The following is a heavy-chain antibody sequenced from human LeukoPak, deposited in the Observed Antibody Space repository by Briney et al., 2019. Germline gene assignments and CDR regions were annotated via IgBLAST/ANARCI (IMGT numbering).Heavy chain of an antibody. V-gene: IGHV4-30-4*01. J-gene: IGHJ6*02. CDR2: IYYSGST. CDR1: GGSISSGGYY. CDR3: ASRRTYYYYGMDV. Sequence: SETLSLTCTVSGGSISSGGYYWSWIRQPPGKGLEWIGYIYYSGSTYYNPSLKSRVTISVDTSKNQFSLKLSSVTAADTAVYYCASRRTYYYYGMDVWGQGTTVTVSS.